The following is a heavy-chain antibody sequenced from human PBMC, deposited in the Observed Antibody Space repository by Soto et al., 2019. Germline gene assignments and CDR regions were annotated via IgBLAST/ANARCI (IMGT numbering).Heavy chain of an antibody. CDR2: INHSGST. CDR1: GGSFSGYY. Sequence: SETLSLTCAVYGGSFSGYYWSWIRQPPGKGLEWIGEINHSGSTNYNPSLKSRVTISVDTSKNQFSLKLSSVTAADTAVYYCASTDTGSGSQSARALDYWGQGTLVTVS. D-gene: IGHD3-10*01. J-gene: IGHJ4*02. CDR3: ASTDTGSGSQSARALDY. V-gene: IGHV4-34*01.